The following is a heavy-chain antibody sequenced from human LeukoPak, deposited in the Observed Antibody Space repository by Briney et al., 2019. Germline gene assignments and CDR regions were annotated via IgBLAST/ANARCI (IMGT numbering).Heavy chain of an antibody. J-gene: IGHJ4*02. CDR2: ISGSGGST. Sequence: PGGSLRLSCAASGFTFSSYAMSWVRQAPGKGLEWVSAISGSGGSTYYADSVKGRFTISRDNSKDTLYLQMNSLRAEDTAVYYCAKFHSSSWTPPDYWGQGTLVTVSS. V-gene: IGHV3-23*01. CDR3: AKFHSSSWTPPDY. D-gene: IGHD6-13*01. CDR1: GFTFSSYA.